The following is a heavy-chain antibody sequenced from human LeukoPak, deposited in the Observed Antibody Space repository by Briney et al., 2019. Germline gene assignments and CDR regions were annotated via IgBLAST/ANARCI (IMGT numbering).Heavy chain of an antibody. D-gene: IGHD5-24*01. V-gene: IGHV3-48*04. CDR1: GLTFRNYW. Sequence: GGSLRLSCAASGLTFRNYWMSWVRQAPGKGLEWVSYISSSSSTIYYADSVKGRFTISRDNAKNSLYLQMNSLRAEDTAIYYCTKDLLQGDGYWDIDYWGQGTLVTVSS. J-gene: IGHJ4*02. CDR2: ISSSSSTI. CDR3: TKDLLQGDGYWDIDY.